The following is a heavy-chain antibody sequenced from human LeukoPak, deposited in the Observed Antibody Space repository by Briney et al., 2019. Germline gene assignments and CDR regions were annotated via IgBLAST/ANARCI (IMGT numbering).Heavy chain of an antibody. CDR2: IKQDGSEK. D-gene: IGHD3-3*01. J-gene: IGHJ6*04. CDR3: ARDSRITLFGVAPAEMDV. Sequence: GDSLRLSCAASGFTFTKYWMTWVRQAPWKGLEWVANIKQDGSEKYYVDSVKGRFTISRDNAKNSLYLQMNSLRVEDTAVYYCARDSRITLFGVAPAEMDVWGKGTTVTVSS. V-gene: IGHV3-7*01. CDR1: GFTFTKYW.